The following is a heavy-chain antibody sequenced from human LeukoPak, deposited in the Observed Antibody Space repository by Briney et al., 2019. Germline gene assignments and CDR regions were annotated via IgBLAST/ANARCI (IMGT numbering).Heavy chain of an antibody. CDR3: ARAVLATKSEHWFDS. CDR1: GYSISSGYF. J-gene: IGHJ5*01. Sequence: PSETLSLTCTVSGYSISSGYFWGWIRQPPGKGLEWIGTIYNSGSTYYNASLESRVTISVDTSKNQFSLKLSSVTAADTAVYYCARAVLATKSEHWFDSWGQGTLVTVSS. D-gene: IGHD2-8*01. V-gene: IGHV4-38-2*02. CDR2: IYNSGST.